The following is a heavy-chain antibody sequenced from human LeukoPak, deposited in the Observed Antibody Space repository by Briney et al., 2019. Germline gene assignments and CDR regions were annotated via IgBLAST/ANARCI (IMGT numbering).Heavy chain of an antibody. V-gene: IGHV3-21*04. CDR3: AKDRPWVARGKNAFDI. CDR2: ISNDSRYI. CDR1: GFTLSRYI. J-gene: IGHJ3*02. Sequence: GGSLRLSCIASGFTLSRYIMNWVRQAPGKGLEWVASISNDSRYIYHSDSVKGRFTISRDNAENTVYLQTNSLRAEDTAVYYCAKDRPWVARGKNAFDIWGQGTMVTVSS. D-gene: IGHD2-15*01.